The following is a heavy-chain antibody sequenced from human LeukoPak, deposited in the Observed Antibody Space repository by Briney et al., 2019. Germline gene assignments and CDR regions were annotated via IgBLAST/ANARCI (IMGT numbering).Heavy chain of an antibody. CDR3: AKDVPKLLGYCSGGSCGRYNWFDP. J-gene: IGHJ5*02. CDR2: ISYDGSNK. CDR1: GFTFSSYA. V-gene: IGHV3-30*18. Sequence: GGSLRLSCAASGFTFSSYALSWVRQAPGKGLEWVAVISYDGSNKYYADSVKGRFTISRDNSKNTLYLQMNSLRAEDTAVYYCAKDVPKLLGYCSGGSCGRYNWFDPWGQGTLVTVSS. D-gene: IGHD2-15*01.